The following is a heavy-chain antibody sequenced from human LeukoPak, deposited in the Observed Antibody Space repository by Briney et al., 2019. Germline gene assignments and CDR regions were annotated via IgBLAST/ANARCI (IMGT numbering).Heavy chain of an antibody. CDR2: VHSSGST. CDR1: GGSISSFF. CDR3: ARLAPGNYDILTGDPKVVFDY. V-gene: IGHV4-59*01. J-gene: IGHJ4*02. D-gene: IGHD3-9*01. Sequence: SETLSLTCTVSGGSISSFFWSWIRQPPGKGLEWIGYVHSSGSTKYNPSLKSRLIISVDMSKNQFSLKLRSVSVADTAVYYCARLAPGNYDILTGDPKVVFDYWGQGAMVTVSS.